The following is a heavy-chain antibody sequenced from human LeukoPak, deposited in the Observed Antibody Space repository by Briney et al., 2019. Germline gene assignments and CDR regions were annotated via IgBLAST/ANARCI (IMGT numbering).Heavy chain of an antibody. CDR3: ARQTYFYDSSGPRYFDL. CDR1: GGSISSGSYY. D-gene: IGHD3-22*01. Sequence: PSETLSLTCSVSGGSISSGSYYWGWVRQPPGKGLEWTGSRYYSGSTSYNPSLKSRVTISVDTSKNQFSLNLSSVTAADTAVYYCARQTYFYDSSGPRYFDLWGRGTLVTVSS. V-gene: IGHV4-39*01. CDR2: RYYSGST. J-gene: IGHJ2*01.